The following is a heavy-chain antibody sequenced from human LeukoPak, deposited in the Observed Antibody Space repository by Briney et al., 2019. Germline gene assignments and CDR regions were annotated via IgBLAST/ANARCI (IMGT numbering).Heavy chain of an antibody. CDR3: ARGYYYGMDV. CDR1: GFTFSTYS. J-gene: IGHJ6*02. V-gene: IGHV3-48*04. CDR2: ISSSSTSI. Sequence: GGSLRLSCAASGFTFSTYSMNWVRQAPGKGLEWVSYISSSSTSIYYADSVKGRFTISRDNAKNSLSLQMNSLRAEDTAVYYCARGYYYGMDVWGQGTTVTVSS.